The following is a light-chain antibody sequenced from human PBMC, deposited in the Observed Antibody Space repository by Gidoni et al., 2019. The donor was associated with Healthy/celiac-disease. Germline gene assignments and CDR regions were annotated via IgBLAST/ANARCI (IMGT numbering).Light chain of an antibody. Sequence: DIVMTHSPVSLSVSLGERATINCTSSQSVLYSSNNKNYLAWYQQKPGKAPKLLIYWASTRETGVPERFSGSGSGTDFTLTISSLQAEDVAVYYCQQYNSNPRTFGQGTKLEIK. CDR2: WAS. CDR1: QSVLYSSNNKNY. V-gene: IGKV4-1*01. CDR3: QQYNSNPRT. J-gene: IGKJ2*02.